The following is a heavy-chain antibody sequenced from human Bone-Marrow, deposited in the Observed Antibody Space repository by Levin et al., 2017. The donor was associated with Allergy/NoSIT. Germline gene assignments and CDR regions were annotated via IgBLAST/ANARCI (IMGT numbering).Heavy chain of an antibody. D-gene: IGHD2-21*01. CDR1: RFPFSTYA. CDR3: AKLGYPASGYLPHTYFDF. Sequence: GGSLRLSCAASRFPFSTYAMSWVRQAPGKGLEWVSVISGNGGRTSYADSVKGRFTISRDYSKNTLYLQMNSLEVEDTAVYYCAKLGYPASGYLPHTYFDFWGQGTLVTVSS. V-gene: IGHV3-23*01. J-gene: IGHJ4*02. CDR2: ISGNGGRT.